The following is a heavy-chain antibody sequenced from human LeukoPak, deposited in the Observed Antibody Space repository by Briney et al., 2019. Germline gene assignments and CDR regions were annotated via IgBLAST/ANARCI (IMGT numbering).Heavy chain of an antibody. V-gene: IGHV3-48*03. D-gene: IGHD2-2*01. J-gene: IGHJ4*02. Sequence: PGGSLRLSCAASGFTFSAYEMNWVRQAPGKGLEWVSYISSSGSTIYYADSVKGRFTISRDNAKNSLYLQMNSLRAEDTAVYYCARGSIVVVPAALHDWGQGTLVTVSS. CDR3: ARGSIVVVPAALHD. CDR1: GFTFSAYE. CDR2: ISSSGSTI.